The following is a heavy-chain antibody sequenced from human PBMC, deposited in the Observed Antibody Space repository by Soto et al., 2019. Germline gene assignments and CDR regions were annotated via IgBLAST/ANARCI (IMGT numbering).Heavy chain of an antibody. V-gene: IGHV1-69*01. J-gene: IGHJ3*01. CDR3: ARCDVCYPGGDDAFDL. Sequence: QVQLVQSGAEVKKPGSSVKVSCKTSGGTFSIHALTWLRQAPGQGLEWMGGIIPMFGTTYTSQKFQGRVAISADETTSTLELSSLRSEDTAVYFCARCDVCYPGGDDAFDLWGQGTTVIVSS. D-gene: IGHD2-21*02. CDR2: IIPMFGTT. CDR1: GGTFSIHA.